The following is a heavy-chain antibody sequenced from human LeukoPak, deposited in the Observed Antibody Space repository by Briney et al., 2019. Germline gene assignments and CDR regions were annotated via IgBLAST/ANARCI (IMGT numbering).Heavy chain of an antibody. J-gene: IGHJ4*02. CDR2: ISSSSSYI. CDR3: ARDQGSGWYDVFDY. V-gene: IGHV3-21*01. D-gene: IGHD6-19*01. CDR1: GFTFSSYS. Sequence: GGSLRLSCAASGFTFSSYSMIWVRQAPGKGLEWVSSISSSSSYIYYADSVKGRFTISRDNAKNSLYLQMNSLRAEDTAVYYCARDQGSGWYDVFDYWAKGTLVTVSS.